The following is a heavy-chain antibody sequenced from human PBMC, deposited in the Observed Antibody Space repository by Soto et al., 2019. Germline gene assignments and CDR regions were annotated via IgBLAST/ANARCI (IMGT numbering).Heavy chain of an antibody. D-gene: IGHD3-22*01. V-gene: IGHV5-10-1*01. Sequence: GESLKISGEGSGYSFAVYCITWVLQKPGKGLEWMGRIDPSDSQTYYSPSFRGHVTISVTKSITTVFLQWSSLRASDTAMYYCARQIYDSDTGPNFQYYFDSWGQGTPVTVSS. J-gene: IGHJ4*02. CDR3: ARQIYDSDTGPNFQYYFDS. CDR1: GYSFAVYC. CDR2: IDPSDSQT.